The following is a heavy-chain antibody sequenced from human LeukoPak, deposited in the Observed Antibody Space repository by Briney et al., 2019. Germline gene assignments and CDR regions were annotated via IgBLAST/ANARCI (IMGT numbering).Heavy chain of an antibody. V-gene: IGHV4-39*01. CDR1: GGSINSSNYY. J-gene: IGHJ4*02. Sequence: PSETLSLTCTVSGGSINSSNYYWGWIRQPPGKGLEWIGSIHYTGSTYYNPALKSRVTISVDGSKNQISLRLSTVTAPDMAVYYCARSWGPFDYWGQGTLVTVSS. CDR3: ARSWGPFDY. D-gene: IGHD7-27*01. CDR2: IHYTGST.